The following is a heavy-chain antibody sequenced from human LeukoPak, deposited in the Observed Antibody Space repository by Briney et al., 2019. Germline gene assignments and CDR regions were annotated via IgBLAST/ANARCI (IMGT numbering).Heavy chain of an antibody. CDR2: ISAYNGNT. CDR1: GYTFTSYG. J-gene: IGHJ4*02. V-gene: IGHV1-18*01. CDR3: ARARASLYYFDY. D-gene: IGHD2-15*01. Sequence: ASVKVSCKASGYTFTSYGISWVRQAPGQGIEWMGWISAYNGNTNYAQKLQGRVTMTTDTSTSTAYMELRSLRSDDTAVYYCARARASLYYFDYWGQGTLVTVSS.